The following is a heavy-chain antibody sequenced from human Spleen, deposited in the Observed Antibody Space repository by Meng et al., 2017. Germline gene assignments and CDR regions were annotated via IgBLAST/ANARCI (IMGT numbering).Heavy chain of an antibody. CDR2: INWNGGST. Sequence: GESLKISCAAPGFTFDDYGMSWVRQAPGKGLEWVSGINWNGGSTGYADSVKGRFTISRDNAKNSLYLQMNSLRADDTALYYCARVHSSGYFGYFQHWGQGTLVTVSS. V-gene: IGHV3-20*04. J-gene: IGHJ1*01. CDR1: GFTFDDYG. CDR3: ARVHSSGYFGYFQH. D-gene: IGHD3-22*01.